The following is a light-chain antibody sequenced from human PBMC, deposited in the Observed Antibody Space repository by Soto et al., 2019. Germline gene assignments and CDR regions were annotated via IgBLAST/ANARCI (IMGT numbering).Light chain of an antibody. J-gene: IGKJ4*01. CDR2: TVS. Sequence: DVVMTQSPLSLPVPLGQPASISCTSSQSLVFSDGNTYLSWFHQRPGHSPRRLIYTVSNRDSGVPDRFSGSGSGTEFTLTISFLQPDDFATYYCQQYNSYSPLTFGGGTKVDIK. V-gene: IGKV2-30*01. CDR3: QQYNSYSPLT. CDR1: QSLVFSDGNTY.